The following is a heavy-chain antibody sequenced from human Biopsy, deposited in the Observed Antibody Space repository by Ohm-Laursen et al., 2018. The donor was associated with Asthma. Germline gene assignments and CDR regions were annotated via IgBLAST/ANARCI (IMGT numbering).Heavy chain of an antibody. CDR3: ARAAITGIRGWFDP. D-gene: IGHD1-20*01. CDR2: IDQSGYT. Sequence: TLSLTCNVSGDSMRGSDYSWGWIRQPPGKGLEWIGEIDQSGYTNYNPSLKSRVTISADTSKNQFHLNLSSVTAADTAAYFCARAAITGIRGWFDPWGQGTQVTVSS. J-gene: IGHJ5*02. V-gene: IGHV4-39*06. CDR1: GDSMRGSDYS.